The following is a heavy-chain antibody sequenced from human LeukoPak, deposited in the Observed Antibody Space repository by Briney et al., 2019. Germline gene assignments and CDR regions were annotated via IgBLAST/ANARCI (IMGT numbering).Heavy chain of an antibody. CDR3: TRPQYYDFWSGYYYSQDAFDI. V-gene: IGHV3-73*01. CDR1: GFTFSGSA. Sequence: RGSLKLSCAASGFTFSGSAMHWVRQASGKGLEWVGRIRSKANSYATAYAASVKGRFTISRDDSKNTAYLQMNSLQTEDTAVYYCTRPQYYDFWSGYYYSQDAFDIWGQGTMVTVSS. D-gene: IGHD3-3*01. CDR2: IRSKANSYAT. J-gene: IGHJ3*02.